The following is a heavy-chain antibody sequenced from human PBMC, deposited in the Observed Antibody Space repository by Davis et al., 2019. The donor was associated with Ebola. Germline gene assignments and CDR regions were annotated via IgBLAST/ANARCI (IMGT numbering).Heavy chain of an antibody. CDR1: GGSFSSYY. CDR2: IYYSGST. CDR3: AREYSRTYFDY. V-gene: IGHV4-39*02. Sequence: MPSETLSLTCAVYGGSFSSYYWGWIRQPPGKGLEWIGSIYYSGSTYYNPSLKSRVAISVGTSKNQFSLKLTSVTAADTAVYYCAREYSRTYFDYWGQGTLVTVSS. J-gene: IGHJ4*02. D-gene: IGHD6-13*01.